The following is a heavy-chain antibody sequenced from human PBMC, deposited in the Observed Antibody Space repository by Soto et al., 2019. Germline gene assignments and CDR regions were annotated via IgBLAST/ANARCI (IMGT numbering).Heavy chain of an antibody. CDR3: ARSPGGYYMG. J-gene: IGHJ3*01. CDR2: INTDGSST. D-gene: IGHD3-10*01. CDR1: GFSFSSYW. V-gene: IGHV3-74*01. Sequence: EVQLVESGGGLVQPGGSLRLSCADSGFSFSSYWMHWVRQGPGKGLVWVSRINTDGSSTNYADSVKGRFTISRDNAKNTLDLQMNSLRAEDTAVYYCARSPGGYYMGWGQGTMVTVSS.